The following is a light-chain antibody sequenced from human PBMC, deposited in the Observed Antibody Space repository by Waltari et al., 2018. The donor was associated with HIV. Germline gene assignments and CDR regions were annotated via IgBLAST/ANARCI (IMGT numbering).Light chain of an antibody. CDR3: QSYDSSLSGSV. Sequence: QSVLTQPPSVSGAPGQRVTISCPGSSSNIRAGSDVPWYQQFPGSAPKLRINGNVNRPSGVPDRFSDSKSGTSASLAITGLQAEDEADYYCQSYDSSLSGSVFGGGTKLTVL. J-gene: IGLJ3*02. CDR2: GNV. V-gene: IGLV1-40*01. CDR1: SSNIRAGSD.